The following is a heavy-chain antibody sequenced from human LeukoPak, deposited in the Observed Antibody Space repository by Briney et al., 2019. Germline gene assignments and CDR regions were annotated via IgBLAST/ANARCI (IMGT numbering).Heavy chain of an antibody. V-gene: IGHV3-23*01. CDR1: GFTFSSYA. J-gene: IGHJ4*02. CDR2: ISGSGGST. Sequence: GGSLRLSCAASGFTFSSYAMSWVRQAPGKGLEWVSAISGSGGSTYYADSVKGRFTISRDNSKNTLYLQMNSLRAEDTAVYYCAKDDYYDSNYFDYWGQRTLVTVSS. D-gene: IGHD3-22*01. CDR3: AKDDYYDSNYFDY.